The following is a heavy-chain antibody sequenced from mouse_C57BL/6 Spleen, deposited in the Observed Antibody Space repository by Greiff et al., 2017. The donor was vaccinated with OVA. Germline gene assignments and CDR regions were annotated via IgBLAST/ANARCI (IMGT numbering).Heavy chain of an antibody. CDR1: GYTFTDYY. CDR2: INPNNGGT. J-gene: IGHJ2*01. Sequence: EVQLQQSGPELVKPGASVKISCKASGYTFTDYYMNWVKQSHGKSLEWIGDINPNNGGTSYNQKFKGKATLTVDKSSSTAYMELRSLASEDSAVYYCARRGLRLRSFDYWGKGTTLTVSS. D-gene: IGHD3-2*02. V-gene: IGHV1-26*01. CDR3: ARRGLRLRSFDY.